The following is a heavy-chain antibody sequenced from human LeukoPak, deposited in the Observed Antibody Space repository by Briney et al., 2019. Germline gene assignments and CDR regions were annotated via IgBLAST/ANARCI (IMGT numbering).Heavy chain of an antibody. CDR1: GGSISSYY. CDR2: IYYSGST. D-gene: IGHD6-19*01. CDR3: ARDFSSGWYDY. J-gene: IGHJ4*02. Sequence: PSETLSLTCTVSGGSISSYYWSWNRQPPGKGLEWIGYIYYSGSTNYNPSLKSRVTISVDTSKNQFSLKLSSVTAADTAVYYCARDFSSGWYDYWGQGTLVTVSS. V-gene: IGHV4-59*01.